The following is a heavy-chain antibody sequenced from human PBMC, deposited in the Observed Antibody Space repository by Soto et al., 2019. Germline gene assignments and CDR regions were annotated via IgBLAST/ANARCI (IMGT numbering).Heavy chain of an antibody. J-gene: IGHJ6*02. CDR3: AMVDVYVTPSPQDV. V-gene: IGHV1-18*01. CDR2: INTYNGNT. Sequence: QVQLVQSGAEVKNPGASVKVSCKASGYTFTRYGIGWARQAPGQGLEWMGWINTYNGNTNYAQSVQGRVTLTTDTSTSTAYMELRSLRSNDTAIYYCAMVDVYVTPSPQDVWGQGTTVSVSS. D-gene: IGHD3-16*01. CDR1: GYTFTRYG.